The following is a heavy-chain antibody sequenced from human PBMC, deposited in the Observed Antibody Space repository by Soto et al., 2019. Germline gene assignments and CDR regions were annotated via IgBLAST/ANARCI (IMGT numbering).Heavy chain of an antibody. J-gene: IGHJ4*02. Sequence: ELQLLQSGGGLVQPGGSLRLSCASSGLSFSSYAMSWVRQAPGKGLEWVSAISGSGGDTYYADSVKGRFTISRDNSKNSLYLQMNSLGAEDTVVSYCAPRNFRWGQGSLVTVSS. CDR3: APRNFR. CDR2: ISGSGGDT. V-gene: IGHV3-23*01. D-gene: IGHD3-3*01. CDR1: GLSFSSYA.